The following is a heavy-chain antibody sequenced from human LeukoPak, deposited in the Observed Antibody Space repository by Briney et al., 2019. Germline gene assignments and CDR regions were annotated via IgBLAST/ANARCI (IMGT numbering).Heavy chain of an antibody. CDR1: GGFVSSSSYY. D-gene: IGHD6-13*01. CDR3: ARHGGAAAAIDY. CDR2: IYYSGTT. V-gene: IGHV4-39*01. J-gene: IGHJ4*02. Sequence: PSETLSLTCTVSGGFVSSSSYYWGWIRQPPGKGLEWIGSIYYSGTTYYIPSLKSRTTISVDTSKNQFSLKLNSVTAADTAVYYCARHGGAAAAIDYWGQGTLVTVSS.